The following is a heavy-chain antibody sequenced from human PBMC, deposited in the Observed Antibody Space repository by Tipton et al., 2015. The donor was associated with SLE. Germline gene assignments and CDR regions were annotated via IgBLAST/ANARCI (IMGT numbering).Heavy chain of an antibody. CDR2: IGWDSAYI. D-gene: IGHD2-2*01. V-gene: IGHV3-9*01. J-gene: IGHJ4*02. CDR3: VKDRHIEVGGPTSAFDD. CDR1: GFSFDDYA. Sequence: SLRLSCAASGFSFDDYAMHWVRQAPGKGLEWVAGIGWDSAYIAYEDSVEGRFTISRGNAKKSLYLQMDSLRPDDTAFYYCVKDRHIEVGGPTSAFDDWGQGSLVIVSS.